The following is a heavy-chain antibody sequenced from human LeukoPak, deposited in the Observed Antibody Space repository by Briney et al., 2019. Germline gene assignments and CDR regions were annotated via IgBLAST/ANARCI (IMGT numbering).Heavy chain of an antibody. V-gene: IGHV4-59*01. D-gene: IGHD6-19*01. CDR3: ARASDIAVTGSDF. J-gene: IGHJ4*02. CDR1: GASISSYY. CDR2: IYNGGSI. Sequence: PSETLSLTCTVSGASISSYYWSWIRQTPSNGLEWIASIYNGGSINYNPSLKSRATISMDTPKSHFSLSLSSVTAADTAVYFCARASDIAVTGSDFWGQGLLVTVSA.